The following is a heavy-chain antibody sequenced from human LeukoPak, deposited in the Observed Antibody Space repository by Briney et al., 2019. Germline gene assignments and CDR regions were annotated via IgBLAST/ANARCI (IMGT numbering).Heavy chain of an antibody. CDR2: ISHDGSNT. D-gene: IGHD4-11*01. V-gene: IGHV3-30-3*01. CDR1: GFTFSNHA. CDR3: ARETVTNHDAFDI. Sequence: PGRSLRLSCAASGFTFSNHAMHWVRQAPGKGLKWVAVISHDGSNTYYGDSVKGRFTISRGNSKNTLDLQMNSLRAEDTAVYYCARETVTNHDAFDIWGQGAMVTVSS. J-gene: IGHJ3*02.